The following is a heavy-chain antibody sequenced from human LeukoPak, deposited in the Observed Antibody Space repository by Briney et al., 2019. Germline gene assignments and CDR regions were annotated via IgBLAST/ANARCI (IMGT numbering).Heavy chain of an antibody. V-gene: IGHV3-66*01. J-gene: IGHJ6*02. D-gene: IGHD6-13*01. CDR2: IYSGGST. Sequence: GGSLRLSCAASGFTVSSNYMSWVRQAPGKGLEWVSVIYSGGSTYYADSVKGRFTISRDNSKNTLYLQMNSLRAEDTAVYYCARDQGSSRYYEETINPRYGMDVWGQGATVTVSS. CDR3: ARDQGSSRYYEETINPRYGMDV. CDR1: GFTVSSNY.